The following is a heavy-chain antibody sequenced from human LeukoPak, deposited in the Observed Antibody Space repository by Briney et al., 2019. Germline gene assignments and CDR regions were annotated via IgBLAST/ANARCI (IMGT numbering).Heavy chain of an antibody. D-gene: IGHD1-1*01. J-gene: IGHJ4*02. CDR1: GASVSDGSYY. CDR2: LYYSGRT. CDR3: ARGLSTGREDYFDF. V-gene: IGHV4-61*03. Sequence: PSETLSLTCSVSGASVSDGSYYWSWIPQPPGKGLEWIGFLYYSGRTNYSPSLSGRVSTSIDTSKNHFSLNLTSVTAADTAVYYCARGLSTGREDYFDFWGQGTLVSVSS.